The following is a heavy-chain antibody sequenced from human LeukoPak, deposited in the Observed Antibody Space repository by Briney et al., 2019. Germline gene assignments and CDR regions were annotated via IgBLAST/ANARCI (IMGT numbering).Heavy chain of an antibody. D-gene: IGHD3-10*02. V-gene: IGHV3-30*18. Sequence: GGSLRLSCAASGFTFRSYGMHWVRQAPGKGLEGVAVISYDGSNKYYADSVKGRFTISRDNAKNSLHLQMNSLRAEDTAVYYCAELGITMIGGVWGKGTTVTISS. CDR1: GFTFRSYG. J-gene: IGHJ6*04. CDR2: ISYDGSNK. CDR3: AELGITMIGGV.